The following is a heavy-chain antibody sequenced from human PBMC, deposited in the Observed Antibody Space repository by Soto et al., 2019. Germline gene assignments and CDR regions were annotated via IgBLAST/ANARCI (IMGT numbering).Heavy chain of an antibody. CDR1: GGSFSGYY. J-gene: IGHJ2*01. CDR3: ARGGYFDL. CDR2: INHSGNT. Sequence: QVQLQQWGAGLLKPSETLSITCAVYGGSFSGYYWSWIRQPPGKGLEWIGEINHSGNTNYNPSLKSRVTVSVDTSKNQFSLKLTSVTAADTAVYFCARGGYFDLWGRGTLVTVSS. V-gene: IGHV4-34*02.